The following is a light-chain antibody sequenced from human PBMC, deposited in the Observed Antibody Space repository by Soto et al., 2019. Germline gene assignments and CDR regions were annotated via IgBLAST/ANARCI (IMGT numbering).Light chain of an antibody. CDR3: AAWDDSLSGRL. CDR1: TSDIGTNS. J-gene: IGLJ3*02. V-gene: IGLV1-47*01. Sequence: QSVLTQPPSASGTPGQRVTISCSGSTSDIGTNSVFWYQQLPGTAPKLLIYWSNQRPSGVPDRSSGSKSGTSGSLTIRGLRFEYEGEYYCAAWDDSLSGRLFGGGTKLTVL. CDR2: WSN.